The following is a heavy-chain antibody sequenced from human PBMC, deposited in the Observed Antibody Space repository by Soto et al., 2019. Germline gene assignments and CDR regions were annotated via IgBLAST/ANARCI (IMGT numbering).Heavy chain of an antibody. Sequence: QLQLQESGSGLVKPSQTLSLTCAVSGGSISSGGYSWSWIRQPPGKGLEWIGYIYHSGSTYYNPARKRRVAISVDRSKNQFALKLSSVTAADQAVDYGARIPYPWGQGTLVTVSS. V-gene: IGHV4-30-2*01. CDR2: IYHSGST. CDR3: ARIPYP. CDR1: GGSISSGGYS. D-gene: IGHD2-21*01. J-gene: IGHJ5*02.